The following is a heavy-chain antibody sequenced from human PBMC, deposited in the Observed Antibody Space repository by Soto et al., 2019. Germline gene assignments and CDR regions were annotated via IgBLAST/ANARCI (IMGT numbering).Heavy chain of an antibody. J-gene: IGHJ4*02. CDR2: IIPILGIA. CDR1: GGTFSSYT. D-gene: IGHD4-17*01. V-gene: IGHV1-69*04. CDR3: AREGTYGDYDY. Sequence: SVKVSCKASGGTFSSYTISWVRQAPGQGLEWMGRIIPILGIANYAQKFQGRVTITADKSTSTAYMELSSLRSEDTAVYYCAREGTYGDYDYWGQGTLVTVSS.